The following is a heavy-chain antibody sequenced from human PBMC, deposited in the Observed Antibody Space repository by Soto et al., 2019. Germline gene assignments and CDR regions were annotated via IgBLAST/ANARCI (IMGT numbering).Heavy chain of an antibody. CDR2: IFYSGST. J-gene: IGHJ6*02. D-gene: IGHD5-18*01. CDR3: VCIFSGGYSYGLYYNGMDV. V-gene: IGHV4-39*01. CDR1: GGSTSSSSYY. Sequence: SETLSLTCTITGGSTSSSSYYWGWIRQPPGKGLEWIGSIFYSGSTYYNPSLKSRVTISVDTSKNQFSLKLSSVTAADTAVYYCVCIFSGGYSYGLYYNGMDVWGQGTTVTVSS.